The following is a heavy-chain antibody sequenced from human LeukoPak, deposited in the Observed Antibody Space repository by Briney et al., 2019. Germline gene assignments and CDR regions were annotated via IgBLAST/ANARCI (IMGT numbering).Heavy chain of an antibody. J-gene: IGHJ4*02. D-gene: IGHD4-17*01. CDR1: GFTFSTYA. V-gene: IGHV3-23*01. Sequence: GSLRLSCAASGFTFSTYAMSWVRQAPGKGLEWVSAISGSGGSTYYADSVKGRFTISRDNSKNTLYLQMNSLRAEDTAVYYCAKGYDYGQTNFDYWGQGTLVTVSS. CDR2: ISGSGGST. CDR3: AKGYDYGQTNFDY.